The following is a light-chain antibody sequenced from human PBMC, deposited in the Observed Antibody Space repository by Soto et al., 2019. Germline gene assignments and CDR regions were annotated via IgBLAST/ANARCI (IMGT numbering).Light chain of an antibody. Sequence: EIVLTQSPGTLSLSPGERATLSCRASQSVSSSYLAWYQQKPGQAPRLLIYGASSRATGIPDRFSGSGSGTDCTLTISRLEPEDFAVYYCQQYGSSPWTFVQGNKVEIK. CDR3: QQYGSSPWT. V-gene: IGKV3-20*01. CDR2: GAS. CDR1: QSVSSSY. J-gene: IGKJ1*01.